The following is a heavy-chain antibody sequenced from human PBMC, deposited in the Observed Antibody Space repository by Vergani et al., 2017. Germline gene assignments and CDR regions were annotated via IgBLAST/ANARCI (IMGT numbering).Heavy chain of an antibody. D-gene: IGHD3-22*01. CDR2: IIPIFGTT. CDR1: GGTFSSNS. Sequence: QGQLAQSGAEVKKPGSSVKVSCKASGGTFSSNSISWVRQAPGQGLEWMGRIIPIFGTTSYAQKFQGRVTILADESTSTAYMELSSLRSEDTAVCYCARSSGYYSYYFDFWGQGTLVTVSS. V-gene: IGHV1-69*13. CDR3: ARSSGYYSYYFDF. J-gene: IGHJ4*02.